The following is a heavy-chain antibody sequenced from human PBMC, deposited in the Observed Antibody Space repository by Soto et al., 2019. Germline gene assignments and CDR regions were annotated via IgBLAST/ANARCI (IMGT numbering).Heavy chain of an antibody. V-gene: IGHV4-31*03. CDR3: ARAYSGSFNN. D-gene: IGHD1-26*01. J-gene: IGHJ4*02. CDR1: GGSISSGGYY. Sequence: PSETLSLTCTVSGGSISSGGYYWSWIRRHPGKGLEWMGYINYSGSTYYNPSLTRGVTISVDTSKNQFSLKLSSVTAADTAVYYCARAYSGSFNNWGQGTRFT. CDR2: INYSGST.